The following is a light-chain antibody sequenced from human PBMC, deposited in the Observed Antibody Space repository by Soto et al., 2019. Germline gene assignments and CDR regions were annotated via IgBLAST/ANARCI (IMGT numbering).Light chain of an antibody. V-gene: IGKV3-15*01. CDR2: GAS. CDR3: QQYASWPLT. J-gene: IGKJ4*01. CDR1: QSVNSN. Sequence: ETVMTQSPATLSVSPGERATLSCRASQSVNSNLAWYQQESGQPPRLLVFGASTRATGVPARFRGSGSGTEFTLTISGLQSEDFAVYFCQQYASWPLTFGGGTKVEI.